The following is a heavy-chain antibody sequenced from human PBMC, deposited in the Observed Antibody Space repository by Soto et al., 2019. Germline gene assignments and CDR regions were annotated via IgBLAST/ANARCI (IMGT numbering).Heavy chain of an antibody. Sequence: QVQLQESGPGLVKPSETLSLTCTVSGGSVSSYYWSWIRQPPGKGLEWIGYIYYSGSTIYNPSLRGRVTISLDTSKNQLSLKLRSVTAADTAMYYCAGYYDTSGYYPFDYWGQGTLVTVSS. J-gene: IGHJ4*02. CDR1: GGSVSSYY. CDR3: AGYYDTSGYYPFDY. D-gene: IGHD3-22*01. CDR2: IYYSGST. V-gene: IGHV4-59*02.